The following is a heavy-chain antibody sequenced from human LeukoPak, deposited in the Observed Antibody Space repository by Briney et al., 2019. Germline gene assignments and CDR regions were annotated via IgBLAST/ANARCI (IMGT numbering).Heavy chain of an antibody. D-gene: IGHD2-2*01. J-gene: IGHJ4*02. CDR1: GFTLSGSH. CDR2: IRRNYET. Sequence: GGSLRLSCTASGFTLSGSHMHWVRQAPGKGLEWVGHIRRNYETAYGASVKGRFTISRDDSKNMAYLHMSSLRSEDTAFYFCARQTNSCHDYWGQGTLVTVSS. V-gene: IGHV3-73*01. CDR3: ARQTNSCHDY.